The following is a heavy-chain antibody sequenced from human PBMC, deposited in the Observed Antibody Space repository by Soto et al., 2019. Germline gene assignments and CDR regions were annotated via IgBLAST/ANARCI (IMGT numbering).Heavy chain of an antibody. J-gene: IGHJ4*02. Sequence: GGSLRLSCTASGFTFGDYAMSWFRQAPGKGLEWVGFIRSKAYGGTTEYAASVKGRFTISRDDSKSIAYLQMNSLKTEDTAVYYCTSGYGSGSYYSRYWGQGTLVTVSS. CDR3: TSGYGSGSYYSRY. V-gene: IGHV3-49*03. CDR2: IRSKAYGGTT. CDR1: GFTFGDYA. D-gene: IGHD3-10*01.